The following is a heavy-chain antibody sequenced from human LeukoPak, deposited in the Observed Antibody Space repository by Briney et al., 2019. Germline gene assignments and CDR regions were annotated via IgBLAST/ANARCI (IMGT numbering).Heavy chain of an antibody. CDR3: ATYTHWVAGDV. CDR1: GFTLSDSW. V-gene: IGHV3-7*01. CDR2: MNQDGSAK. J-gene: IGHJ6*02. Sequence: QTGGSLRLSCAASGFTLSDSWMSWVRQAPGKGREWVANMNQDGSAKGYVDSVKGRFTISRDNARNSLYLQMSSLRPEDTAVYYCATYTHWVAGDVWGQGTTVTVSS. D-gene: IGHD3-16*01.